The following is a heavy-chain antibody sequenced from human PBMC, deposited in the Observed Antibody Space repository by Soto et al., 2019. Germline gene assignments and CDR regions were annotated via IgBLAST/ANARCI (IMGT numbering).Heavy chain of an antibody. Sequence: GASVKVSCKASGYTFTSYDINWVRQATGQGLEWMGWMNPIIGNTGYAQKFQGRVTMTRNTSASTAYMELSSLRSEDTAVYYCARDLGGWPDYWGQGTLVTVSS. V-gene: IGHV1-8*01. CDR3: ARDLGGWPDY. D-gene: IGHD2-15*01. CDR2: MNPIIGNT. J-gene: IGHJ4*02. CDR1: GYTFTSYD.